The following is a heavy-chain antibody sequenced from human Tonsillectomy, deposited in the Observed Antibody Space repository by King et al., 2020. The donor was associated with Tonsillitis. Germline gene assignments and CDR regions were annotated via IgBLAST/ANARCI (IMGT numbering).Heavy chain of an antibody. CDR1: GDSISSANYY. J-gene: IGHJ4*02. CDR2: IFYSGST. V-gene: IGHV4-39*01. Sequence: QLQESGPGLVKPSETLSLTCTVSGDSISSANYYWGWIRQPPGKGLEWIGTIFYSGSTYYNPSLKSRVTISVDTSKNQFSLKLTSVTASDTAVYYCARLHYYDSSGYSYYFDYWGQGTLVTVSS. CDR3: ARLHYYDSSGYSYYFDY. D-gene: IGHD3-22*01.